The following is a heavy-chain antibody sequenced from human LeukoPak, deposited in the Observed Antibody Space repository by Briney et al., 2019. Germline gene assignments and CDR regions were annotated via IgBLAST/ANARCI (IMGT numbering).Heavy chain of an antibody. CDR1: GFSLSTSGVG. Sequence: SGPTLVNPTQTLTLTCTFSGFSLSTSGVGVGWIRQPPGKALEWLALIYWNDDKPYSPSLKSRLTITKDTSKNQVVLTMTNMDPVDTATYYCAHGGPYYDFWSGYFNAFDIWGQGTMVTVSS. D-gene: IGHD3-3*01. V-gene: IGHV2-5*01. CDR3: AHGGPYYDFWSGYFNAFDI. J-gene: IGHJ3*02. CDR2: IYWNDDK.